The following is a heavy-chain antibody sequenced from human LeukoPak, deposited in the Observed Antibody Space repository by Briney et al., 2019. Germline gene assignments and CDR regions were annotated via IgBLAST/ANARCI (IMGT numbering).Heavy chain of an antibody. J-gene: IGHJ3*02. V-gene: IGHV3-9*01. CDR3: AKDNAFDI. Sequence: QSGGSLRLSCAASGFTFDDYAMHWVRQAPGKGLEWVSGISWNSGSIGYADSVKGRFTISRDNAKNSLYLQMNSLRAEDTALYYCAKDNAFDIWGQGTMVTVSS. CDR1: GFTFDDYA. CDR2: ISWNSGSI.